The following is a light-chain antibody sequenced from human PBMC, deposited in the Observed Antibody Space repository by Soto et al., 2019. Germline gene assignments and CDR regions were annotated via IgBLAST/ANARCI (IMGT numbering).Light chain of an antibody. V-gene: IGLV2-14*03. CDR3: SSYTSSSTDV. J-gene: IGLJ1*01. CDR2: EVS. CDR1: SSDVGGYNY. Sequence: QSALTQPASVSGSPGQSITISCTGTSSDVGGYNYVSWYQQHPGKAPKLTIYEVSNRPSGVSNRFSGSKSGNTASLTISGLQAEDEADYHCSSYTSSSTDVFGPGTKLTVL.